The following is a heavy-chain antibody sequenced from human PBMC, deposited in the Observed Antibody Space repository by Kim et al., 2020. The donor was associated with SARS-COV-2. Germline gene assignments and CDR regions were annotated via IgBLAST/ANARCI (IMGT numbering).Heavy chain of an antibody. J-gene: IGHJ5*02. CDR3: ERIHGTEYLTLDP. Sequence: GGSLRLPCAASGFSFSRYSMNWVRQAPGTGLEWVSSISTGSTYIYYTDSVKGRFNISRDNAQNSLTLQMNSLRHEDKVVHYCERIHGTEYLTLDPRGQGT. CDR2: ISTGSTYI. D-gene: IGHD1-1*01. CDR1: GFSFSRYS. V-gene: IGHV3-21*01.